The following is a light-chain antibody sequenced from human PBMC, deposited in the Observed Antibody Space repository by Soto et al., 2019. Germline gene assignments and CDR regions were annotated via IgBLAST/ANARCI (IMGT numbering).Light chain of an antibody. CDR2: KVS. CDR3: MQPLQSWT. CDR1: QSLVYSDGNTY. V-gene: IGKV2-30*01. Sequence: DVVMTQSPLSLPVTLGQPASISCRSSQSLVYSDGNTYLSWFQQRPGQSPRRLIYKVSNRASGVPDRFSGSGSGTDFTLKISRVEAEDVGVYYCMQPLQSWTFGQGTKVDIK. J-gene: IGKJ1*01.